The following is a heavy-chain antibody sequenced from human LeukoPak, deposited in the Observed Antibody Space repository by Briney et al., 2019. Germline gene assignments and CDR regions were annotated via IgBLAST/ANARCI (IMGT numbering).Heavy chain of an antibody. CDR2: INHSGST. D-gene: IGHD3-10*01. Sequence: PSETLSLTCAVYGGSFSGYYWSWIRQPPGKGLEWIGEINHSGSTSYNPSLKSRVTISVDTSKNQFSLKLSSVTAADTAVYYCALTPHVLLWFGYNYWGQGTLVTVSS. CDR1: GGSFSGYY. V-gene: IGHV4-34*01. CDR3: ALTPHVLLWFGYNY. J-gene: IGHJ4*02.